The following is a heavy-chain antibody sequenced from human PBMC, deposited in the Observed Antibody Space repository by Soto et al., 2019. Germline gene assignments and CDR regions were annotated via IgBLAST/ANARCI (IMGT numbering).Heavy chain of an antibody. CDR2: ISSSGGST. J-gene: IGHJ4*02. Sequence: PGGFLRLSCAASGVTFISYAMSWVRQAPGKGMEWVAAISSSGGSTYYADSVKGRFTISRDNSKNTLYLQMNSLRAEDAAVYYCAKDLVGSNADYFDYWGQGTLVTVSS. D-gene: IGHD2-15*01. V-gene: IGHV3-23*01. CDR1: GVTFISYA. CDR3: AKDLVGSNADYFDY.